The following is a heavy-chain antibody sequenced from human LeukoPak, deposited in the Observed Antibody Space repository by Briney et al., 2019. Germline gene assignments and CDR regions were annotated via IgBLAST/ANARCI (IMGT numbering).Heavy chain of an antibody. J-gene: IGHJ4*01. CDR1: GFTLSSYG. CDR3: ARASGGSDLDY. Sequence: GGSLRLSCVASGFTLSSYGMKWVRQAPGKGLEWVSYFSSSGDTIYYADSVKGRFTISRDSAKNSLNLQMNSLRVDDTALYYCARASGGSDLDYWGHGTLVTVSS. V-gene: IGHV3-48*03. CDR2: FSSSGDTI. D-gene: IGHD3-10*01.